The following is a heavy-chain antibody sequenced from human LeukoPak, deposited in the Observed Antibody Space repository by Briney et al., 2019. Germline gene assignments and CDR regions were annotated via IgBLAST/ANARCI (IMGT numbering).Heavy chain of an antibody. V-gene: IGHV3-21*01. CDR3: ARGSAFTIADI. CDR2: ISSSSSYI. Sequence: GGSLRLSCAASGFTFTSYGMTWVRQAPGKGLEWVSPISSSSSYIYYSDSVKGRFTTSRDNAQNSLYLQMNSLRAEDTAVYYCARGSAFTIADIWGQGTMVTVSS. CDR1: GFTFTSYG. D-gene: IGHD2-2*01. J-gene: IGHJ3*02.